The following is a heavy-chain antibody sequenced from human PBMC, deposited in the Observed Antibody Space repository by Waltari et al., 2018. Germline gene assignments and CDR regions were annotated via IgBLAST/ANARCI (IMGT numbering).Heavy chain of an antibody. CDR1: GGTFSSYA. CDR2: IITIFGTA. D-gene: IGHD3-22*01. J-gene: IGHJ6*02. CDR3: ARGDTYYYDSSGYPERDYYYYYYGMDV. Sequence: QVQLVQSGAEVKKPGSSVKVSCKASGGTFSSYAISWVRQAPGQGLEWMGRIITIFGTANYAQKFQGRVTITADKSTSTAYMELSSLRSEDTAVYYCARGDTYYYDSSGYPERDYYYYYYGMDVWGQGTTVTVSS. V-gene: IGHV1-69*08.